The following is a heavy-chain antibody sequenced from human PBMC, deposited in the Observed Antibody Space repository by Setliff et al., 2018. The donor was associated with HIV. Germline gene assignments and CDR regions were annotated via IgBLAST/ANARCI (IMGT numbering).Heavy chain of an antibody. D-gene: IGHD3-22*01. V-gene: IGHV3-23*01. CDR1: GFTFSSYA. CDR3: AKAARDYYDSSGYYIGIDY. J-gene: IGHJ4*02. CDR2: ISGSAGST. Sequence: GGSLRLSCAASGFTFSSYAMSWVRQAPGKGLDWVSAISGSAGSTYYADSVKGRFTISRDNSKSTLYLQMNSLGAEDTAVYYGAKAARDYYDSSGYYIGIDYWGRGTLVTVSS.